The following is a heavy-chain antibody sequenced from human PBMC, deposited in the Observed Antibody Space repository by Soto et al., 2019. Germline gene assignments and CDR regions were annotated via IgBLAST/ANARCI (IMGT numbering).Heavy chain of an antibody. Sequence: PGGSLRLSCVASGFTFSRYVMSWVRQAPGKGLEWVSTINSNGESTYYTDSVKGRFTISRDNSRNTVYLQMNSLRADDTAVYYCAKDRLAGGFDYWGQGTLVTVSS. D-gene: IGHD3-16*01. CDR3: AKDRLAGGFDY. CDR2: INSNGEST. V-gene: IGHV3-23*01. CDR1: GFTFSRYV. J-gene: IGHJ4*02.